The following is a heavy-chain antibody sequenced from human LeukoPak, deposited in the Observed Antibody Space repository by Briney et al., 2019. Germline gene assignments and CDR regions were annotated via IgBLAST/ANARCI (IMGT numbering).Heavy chain of an antibody. CDR3: AKRGGSGTFPFDY. J-gene: IGHJ4*02. CDR2: IGSSGDT. V-gene: IGHV3-23*01. CDR1: GFTFSSSA. Sequence: GGSLRLSCAASGFTFSSSAMSWVRQARGKGLEWVSSIGSSGDTYYTNSVRGRFTISRDNSQNTLYLEMNSLRAEDTALYYCAKRGGSGTFPFDYWGQGTLVTVSS. D-gene: IGHD1-26*01.